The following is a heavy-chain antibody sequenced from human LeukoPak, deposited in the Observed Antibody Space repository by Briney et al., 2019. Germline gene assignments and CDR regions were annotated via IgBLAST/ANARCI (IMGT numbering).Heavy chain of an antibody. Sequence: PGGSLRLSCVGSGFTFSTYWMAWVRQAPGKGLEWVANIKGDESAKHQADSVKGRFTIFRDNAQNSVYLQTSSLRGEDTAVYYCARDVGGSLDYWGQGTLVTVSS. D-gene: IGHD1-26*01. J-gene: IGHJ4*02. CDR3: ARDVGGSLDY. CDR2: IKGDESAK. V-gene: IGHV3-7*01. CDR1: GFTFSTYW.